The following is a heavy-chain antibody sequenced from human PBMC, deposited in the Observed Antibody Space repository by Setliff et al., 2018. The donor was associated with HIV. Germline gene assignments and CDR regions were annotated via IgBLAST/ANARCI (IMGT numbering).Heavy chain of an antibody. J-gene: IGHJ4*02. CDR2: IYHSGST. D-gene: IGHD5-12*01. Sequence: SETLSLTCAVSGFSISSGYYWGWIRQPPGKGLEWIGTIYHSGSTYYSPSRMSRVTISVDTSKNQFSLRLTSVTAADTAVYYCAKSPGFSGYGGSGWGQGTLVTVSS. CDR1: GFSISSGYY. V-gene: IGHV4-38-2*01. CDR3: AKSPGFSGYGGSG.